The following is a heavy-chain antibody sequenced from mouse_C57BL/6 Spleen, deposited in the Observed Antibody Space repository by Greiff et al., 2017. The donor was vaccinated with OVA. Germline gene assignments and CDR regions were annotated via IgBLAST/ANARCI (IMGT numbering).Heavy chain of an antibody. V-gene: IGHV1-55*01. CDR2: IYPGSGST. CDR1: GYTFTSYG. D-gene: IGHD2-5*01. J-gene: IGHJ4*01. CDR3: ALYYSNYDYAMDY. Sequence: QVQLQQSGAELARPGASVKLSCKASGYTFTSYGISWVKQRPGQGLEWIGDIYPGSGSTNYNEKFKSKATLTVDTSSSTAYMQLSSLTSEDSAVYYCALYYSNYDYAMDYWGQGTSVTVSS.